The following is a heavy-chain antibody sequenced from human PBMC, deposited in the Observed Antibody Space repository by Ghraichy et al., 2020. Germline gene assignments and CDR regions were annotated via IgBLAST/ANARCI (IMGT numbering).Heavy chain of an antibody. D-gene: IGHD2-15*01. CDR1: GFTFSTYW. CDR2: INSDGSGT. J-gene: IGHJ4*02. Sequence: CAASGFTFSTYWMHWVRQVPGKGLVWVSRINSDGSGTTYADSVKGRFTISRDNAKNTLYLQMNSLRAEDTAVYYCVRLWYCSGGSCYDYWGQGTLVTVSA. CDR3: VRLWYCSGGSCYDY. V-gene: IGHV3-74*01.